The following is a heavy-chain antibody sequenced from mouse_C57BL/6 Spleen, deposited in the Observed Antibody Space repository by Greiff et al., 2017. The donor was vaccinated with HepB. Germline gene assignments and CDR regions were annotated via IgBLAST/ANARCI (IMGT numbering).Heavy chain of an antibody. CDR2: INPNNGGT. V-gene: IGHV1-26*01. Sequence: EVQLQQSGPELVKPGASVKISCKASGYTFTDYYMNWVKQSHGKSLEWIGDINPNNGGTSYNQKFKGKATLTVDKSSSTAYMELRSLTSEDSAVYYCAREKDSTMGYYFDYWGQGTTLTVSS. J-gene: IGHJ2*01. D-gene: IGHD2-1*01. CDR1: GYTFTDYY. CDR3: AREKDSTMGYYFDY.